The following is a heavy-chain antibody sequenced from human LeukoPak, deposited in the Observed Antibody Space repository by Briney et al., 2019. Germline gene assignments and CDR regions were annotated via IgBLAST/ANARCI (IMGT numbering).Heavy chain of an antibody. CDR3: ATIRRFLEWLPLDY. V-gene: IGHV4-59*01. CDR2: IYYSGST. D-gene: IGHD3-3*01. CDR1: GGSISSYY. J-gene: IGHJ4*02. Sequence: KASETLSLTCTVSGGSISSYYWSWIRQPPGKGLEWMGYIYYSGSTNYNSSLKSRVTISVDTSKNQFSLKLSSVTAADTAVYYCATIRRFLEWLPLDYWGQGTLVTVSS.